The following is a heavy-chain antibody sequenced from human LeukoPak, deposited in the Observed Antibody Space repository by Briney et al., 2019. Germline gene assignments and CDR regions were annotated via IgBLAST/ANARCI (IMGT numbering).Heavy chain of an antibody. V-gene: IGHV1-24*01. D-gene: IGHD6-13*01. Sequence: AAVKVSCKVSGYTLIELSMHWVRQAPGKGLEWMGGFDPEDGEPIYAQMFQGRVNMTEDTSTDTAYMELSSLRSEDTAVFYCATSIAAAGSFGYWGRGTLVTVSS. J-gene: IGHJ4*02. CDR3: ATSIAAAGSFGY. CDR2: FDPEDGEP. CDR1: GYTLIELS.